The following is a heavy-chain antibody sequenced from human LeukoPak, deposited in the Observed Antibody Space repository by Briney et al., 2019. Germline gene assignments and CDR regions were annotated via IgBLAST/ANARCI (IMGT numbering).Heavy chain of an antibody. J-gene: IGHJ4*02. CDR2: INHSGST. V-gene: IGHV4-4*02. D-gene: IGHD4-23*01. CDR3: ARHGKGIGTDY. Sequence: PSGTLSLTCAVSGGSISSSNWWSWVRQPPGKGLEWIGEINHSGSTNYNPSLKGRVTISVDTSKNQFSLKLSSVTAADTAVYYCARHGKGIGTDYWGQGTLVTVSS. CDR1: GGSISSSNW.